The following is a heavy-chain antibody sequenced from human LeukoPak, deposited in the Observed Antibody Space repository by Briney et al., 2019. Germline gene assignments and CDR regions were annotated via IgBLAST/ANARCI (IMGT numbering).Heavy chain of an antibody. Sequence: ASVKVSCKASGFTFTTYTIHWVRQAPGQRLEWMGWINAGNGNTKFSQKFQDRVTITRDTSASTAYMQLSSLRSEDTAVYYCASDGWVTTYYFEYWGQGTLVTVSS. V-gene: IGHV1-3*01. CDR3: ASDGWVTTYYFEY. CDR1: GFTFTTYT. CDR2: INAGNGNT. J-gene: IGHJ4*02. D-gene: IGHD5-18*01.